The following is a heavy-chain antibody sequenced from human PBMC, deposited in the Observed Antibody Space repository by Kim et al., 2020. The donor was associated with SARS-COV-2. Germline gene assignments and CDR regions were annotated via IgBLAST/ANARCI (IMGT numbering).Heavy chain of an antibody. CDR1: GGSISSSSYY. Sequence: SETLSLTCTVSGGSISSSSYYWGWIRQPPGKGLEWIGSIYYSGSTYYNPSLKSRVTISVDTSKNQFSLKLSSVTAADTAVYYCARGSSGWYWYFDLWGRGTLVTVSS. CDR3: ARGSSGWYWYFDL. V-gene: IGHV4-39*01. D-gene: IGHD6-19*01. CDR2: IYYSGST. J-gene: IGHJ2*01.